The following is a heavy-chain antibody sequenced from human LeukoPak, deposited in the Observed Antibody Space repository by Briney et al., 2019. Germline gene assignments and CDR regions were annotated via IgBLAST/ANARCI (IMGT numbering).Heavy chain of an antibody. D-gene: IGHD2-15*01. CDR2: IIPIFGTA. J-gene: IGHJ4*02. V-gene: IGHV1-69*13. CDR3: ARGHRSGGSFPPALDY. CDR1: GGTFISYA. Sequence: SVTVSFKASGGTFISYAISWVRQAPGQGLEWMGGIIPIFGTANYAQKFQGRVTITADESTSTAYMELSSLRSEDTAVYYCARGHRSGGSFPPALDYWGQGTLVTVSS.